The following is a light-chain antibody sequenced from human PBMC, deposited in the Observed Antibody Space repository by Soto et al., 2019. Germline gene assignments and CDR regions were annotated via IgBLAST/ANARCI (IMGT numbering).Light chain of an antibody. Sequence: IVMTPSPYSLSVSLGERATSNCKSSQSILYSSNNKNYLAWYQQKPGQPPKLLIYWASTRESGVPDRFSGSGSGTDFTLTISSLQAEDVAVYYCQQYHNWPITFGQGTLLEVK. CDR2: WAS. J-gene: IGKJ5*01. CDR3: QQYHNWPIT. CDR1: QSILYSSNNKNY. V-gene: IGKV4-1*01.